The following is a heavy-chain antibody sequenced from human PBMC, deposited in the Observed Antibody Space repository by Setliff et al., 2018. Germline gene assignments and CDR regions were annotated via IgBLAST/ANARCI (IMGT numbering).Heavy chain of an antibody. Sequence: SETLSLTCTVSGGSISSHYWSWIRQPPGKGLEWIGSIYYSGRTNYNPSLKSRVTISVDTSKNQFSLKLSSVTAADTAVYYCAGDLTAMYYFDYWGQGTLVTVSS. CDR3: AGDLTAMYYFDY. CDR1: GGSISSHY. V-gene: IGHV4-59*11. CDR2: IYYSGRT. J-gene: IGHJ4*02.